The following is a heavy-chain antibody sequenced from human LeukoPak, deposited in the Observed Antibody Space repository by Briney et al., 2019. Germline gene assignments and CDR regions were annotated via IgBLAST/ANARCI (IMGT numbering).Heavy chain of an antibody. Sequence: ASETLSLTCAVYGESFSSYYWSWIRQPPGKGLEWIGEINHSGNTNYNPSLKSRVTISVDTSKNQFSLKLSSVTAADTAVYYCARSGSYLPFDYWGQGTLVTVSS. CDR3: ARSGSYLPFDY. V-gene: IGHV4-34*01. J-gene: IGHJ4*02. CDR2: INHSGNT. D-gene: IGHD1-26*01. CDR1: GESFSSYY.